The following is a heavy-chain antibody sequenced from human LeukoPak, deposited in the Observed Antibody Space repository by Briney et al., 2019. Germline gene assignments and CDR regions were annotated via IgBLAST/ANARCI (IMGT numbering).Heavy chain of an antibody. V-gene: IGHV3-21*01. CDR2: ISSSSSYI. CDR1: GFTFSSYS. Sequence: GGSLRLSCAASGFTFSSYSMNWVRQAPGKGLEWVSSISSSSSYIYYADSVKGRFTISRDNAKNSLYLQMNSLRAEDTAVYYCARDPIRLIAAAGTGLRVYWGQGTLVTVSS. CDR3: ARDPIRLIAAAGTGLRVY. J-gene: IGHJ4*02. D-gene: IGHD6-13*01.